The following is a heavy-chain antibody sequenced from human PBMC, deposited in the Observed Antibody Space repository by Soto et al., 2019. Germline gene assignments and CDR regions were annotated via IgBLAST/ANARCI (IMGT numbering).Heavy chain of an antibody. J-gene: IGHJ5*02. CDR3: ARDPTVAGTENWFDP. Sequence: VASVKVSCKASGYTFTSYYMHWVRQAPGQGLEWMGIINPSGGSTSYAQKFQGRVTMTRDTSTSTVYMELSSLRSEDTAVYYCARDPTVAGTENWFDPWGQGALVTVSS. D-gene: IGHD6-19*01. CDR2: INPSGGST. V-gene: IGHV1-46*01. CDR1: GYTFTSYY.